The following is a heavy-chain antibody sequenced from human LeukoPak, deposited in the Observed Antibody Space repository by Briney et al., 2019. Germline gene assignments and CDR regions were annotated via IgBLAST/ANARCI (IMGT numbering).Heavy chain of an antibody. V-gene: IGHV3-33*06. CDR2: IWYDGNNK. CDR1: GFTFSTYG. D-gene: IGHD2-21*02. Sequence: GGSLRPSCAASGFTFSTYGMHWVRQAPGKGLEWVAIIWYDGNNKYYADSVKGRFTISRDNSKNTLYLQMNSLRAEDTALYYCAKGVCGGDCYSGYYFDYWGQGTLVTVSS. CDR3: AKGVCGGDCYSGYYFDY. J-gene: IGHJ4*02.